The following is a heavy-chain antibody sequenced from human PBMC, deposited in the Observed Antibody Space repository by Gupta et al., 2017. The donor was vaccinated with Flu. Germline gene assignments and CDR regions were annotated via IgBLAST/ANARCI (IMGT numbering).Heavy chain of an antibody. CDR1: NYSISSGYY. V-gene: IGHV4-38-2*02. Sequence: QVQLQESGPGLVKPSETLSLTYTVSNYSISSGYYWGWLRLPPGKGLEWIASIYHSGNTYYNPSLKSRVTISVDTSKNQFSLKLSSVTAADTAIYYCARGGQWLGTWPYWGQGTLVTVSS. D-gene: IGHD6-19*01. J-gene: IGHJ4*02. CDR2: IYHSGNT. CDR3: ARGGQWLGTWPY.